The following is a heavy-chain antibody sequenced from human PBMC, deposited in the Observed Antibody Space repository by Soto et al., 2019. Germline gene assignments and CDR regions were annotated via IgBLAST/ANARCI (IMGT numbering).Heavy chain of an antibody. V-gene: IGHV3-43*01. CDR2: IDWNGGTI. D-gene: IGHD1-26*01. Sequence: GGSLRLSCAASGFSFDDFTMHWVRQAPGKGLEWVSLIDWNGGTIYYADSVKGRFTISRDNSKNSLFLQMNSLTTEDTALYYCVKDISGAYSGPNYDAWGQGTLVTVS. J-gene: IGHJ4*02. CDR3: VKDISGAYSGPNYDA. CDR1: GFSFDDFT.